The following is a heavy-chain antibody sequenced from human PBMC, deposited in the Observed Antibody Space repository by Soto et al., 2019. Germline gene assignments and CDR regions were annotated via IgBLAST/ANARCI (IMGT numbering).Heavy chain of an antibody. CDR3: ARDWGKRWDPVDY. Sequence: QVQLVQSGAEVKKPGASVKVSCKASGYTFTSYAMHWVRQAPGQRLEWMGWINAGNGNTKYSQKFQGRVTITRDTSASTAYMELSSLRSEDTAVYYCARDWGKRWDPVDYWGQGTLVTVSS. V-gene: IGHV1-3*01. J-gene: IGHJ4*02. CDR2: INAGNGNT. CDR1: GYTFTSYA. D-gene: IGHD3-16*01.